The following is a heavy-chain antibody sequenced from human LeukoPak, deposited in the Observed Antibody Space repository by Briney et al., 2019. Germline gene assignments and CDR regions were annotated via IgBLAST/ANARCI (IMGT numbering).Heavy chain of an antibody. V-gene: IGHV5-51*01. CDR3: ARRGVVVAANYYFDY. CDR1: GYSFTSYW. J-gene: IGHJ4*02. Sequence: GESLQISCKGSGYSFTSYWIGWVRQMPGKGLEWMGIIYPGDSDTRYSPSFQGQVTISADKPISTAYLQWSSLKASDTAMYYCARRGVVVAANYYFDYWGQGTLVTVSS. CDR2: IYPGDSDT. D-gene: IGHD2-15*01.